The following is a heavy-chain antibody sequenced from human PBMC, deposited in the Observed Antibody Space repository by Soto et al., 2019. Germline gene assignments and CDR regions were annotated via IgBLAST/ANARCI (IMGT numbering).Heavy chain of an antibody. J-gene: IGHJ4*02. CDR1: GGSITGDSYY. V-gene: IGHV4-61*01. CDR2: ISYSGST. CDR3: ARDPCGSDCYSGLDY. D-gene: IGHD2-21*02. Sequence: SEDPVLTCNVSGGSITGDSYYWTWIRQPPGKGLEWLGYISYSGSTNYNPSLKSRVTISVDTSRKQFFLRLTSVTAADTAIYYCARDPCGSDCYSGLDYWGQGSLVTVSS.